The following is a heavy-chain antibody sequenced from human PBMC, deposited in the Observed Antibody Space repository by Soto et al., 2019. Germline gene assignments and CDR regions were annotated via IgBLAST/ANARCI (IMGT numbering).Heavy chain of an antibody. V-gene: IGHV4-30-2*01. Sequence: SETLSLTCAVSGGSISSGGYSWSWIRQPPGKGLEWIGYIYHSGSTYYNPSLKSRVTISVDRSKNQFSLKLSSVTAADTAVYYCASMTTDVYYFDYWGQGTLVTVSS. CDR3: ASMTTDVYYFDY. CDR1: GGSISSGGYS. CDR2: IYHSGST. D-gene: IGHD4-17*01. J-gene: IGHJ4*02.